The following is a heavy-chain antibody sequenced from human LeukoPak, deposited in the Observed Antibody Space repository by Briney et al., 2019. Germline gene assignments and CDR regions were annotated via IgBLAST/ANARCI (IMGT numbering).Heavy chain of an antibody. D-gene: IGHD3-22*01. CDR1: GFTFSSYA. V-gene: IGHV3-23*01. CDR2: ISGSGGST. J-gene: IGHJ4*02. Sequence: PGGSLRLSCAASGFTFSSYAMSWVRQAPGKGLEWVSAISGSGGSTYYADSVKGRFTISRDNSKDTLYLQMNSLRAEDTAVYYCAKIPYDSSGFDYWGQGTLVTVSS. CDR3: AKIPYDSSGFDY.